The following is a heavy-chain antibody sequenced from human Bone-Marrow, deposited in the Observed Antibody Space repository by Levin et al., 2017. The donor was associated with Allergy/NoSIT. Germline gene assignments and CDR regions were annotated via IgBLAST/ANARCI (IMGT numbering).Heavy chain of an antibody. J-gene: IGHJ4*02. CDR3: AKDNHPAN. D-gene: IGHD1-14*01. CDR2: ISGSGSST. Sequence: GGSLRLSCAASGFTFSSYAMSWVRQAPGKGLEWVSAISGSGSSTYYAASVKGRFTISRDNSKNTLYLQMNSLRAEDAAIFYCAKDNHPANWGQGTLVTVSS. CDR1: GFTFSSYA. V-gene: IGHV3-23*01.